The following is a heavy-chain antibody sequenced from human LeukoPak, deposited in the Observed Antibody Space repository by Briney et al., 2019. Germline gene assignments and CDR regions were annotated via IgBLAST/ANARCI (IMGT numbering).Heavy chain of an antibody. CDR3: TRNTVTVHFDY. CDR2: IRSKAFRGTP. J-gene: IGHJ4*02. D-gene: IGHD4-17*01. CDR1: GFTFDDYA. V-gene: IGHV3-49*03. Sequence: GGSLRLSCSASGFTFDDYAVSWFRQAPGKGLEWVGFIRSKAFRGTPEYAASVRGRFTISRDDSKSIAYLQMNSLKTEDTAVYYCTRNTVTVHFDYWSQGTLVTVSS.